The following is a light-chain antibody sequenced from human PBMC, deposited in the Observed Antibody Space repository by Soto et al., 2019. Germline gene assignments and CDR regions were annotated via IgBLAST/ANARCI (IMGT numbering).Light chain of an antibody. V-gene: IGKV3-11*01. J-gene: IGKJ5*01. CDR1: QTVSSY. Sequence: EMVVTQSPGTLSLSPGERATLSCRASQTVSSYLLWYQQKRGQAPRLLIYDASNRATGIPARFSGSGSGTDFTLTISSLEPEDFAVYYCQHRMNWPLTFGQGTRLEIK. CDR3: QHRMNWPLT. CDR2: DAS.